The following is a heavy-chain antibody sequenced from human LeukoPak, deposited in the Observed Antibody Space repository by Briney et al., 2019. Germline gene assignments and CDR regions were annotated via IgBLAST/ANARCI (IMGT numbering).Heavy chain of an antibody. CDR2: ISYDGSNK. Sequence: GRSLRLSCAASGFTFSSYAMHWVRQAPGKGLEWVAVISYDGSNKYYADSVKGRFTISRDNSKNTLYLQMNSLRAEDTAVYYCARAQQLASDYWGQGTLVTVSS. J-gene: IGHJ4*02. D-gene: IGHD5-24*01. V-gene: IGHV3-30*07. CDR1: GFTFSSYA. CDR3: ARAQQLASDY.